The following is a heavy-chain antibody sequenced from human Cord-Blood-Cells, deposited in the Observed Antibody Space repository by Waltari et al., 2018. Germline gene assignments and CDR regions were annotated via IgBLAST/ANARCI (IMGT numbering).Heavy chain of an antibody. D-gene: IGHD2-2*02. Sequence: GLVKPSETLSLTCTVSGGSISSSSYYWGWIRPPPGKWLEWIGSIYYSGSTYYNPSLKSRVTISVDTSKNQFSLKLSSVTAADTAVYYCARLDEYCSSTSCYTGAFDIWGQGTMVTVSS. CDR2: IYYSGST. CDR1: GGSISSSSYY. J-gene: IGHJ3*02. CDR3: ARLDEYCSSTSCYTGAFDI. V-gene: IGHV4-39*01.